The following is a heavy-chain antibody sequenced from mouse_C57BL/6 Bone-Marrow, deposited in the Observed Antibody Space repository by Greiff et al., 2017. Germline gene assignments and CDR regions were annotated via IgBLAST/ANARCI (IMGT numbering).Heavy chain of an antibody. V-gene: IGHV1-18*01. Sequence: VQLKESGPELVKPGASVKIPCKASGYTFTDYNMDWVKQSHGKSLEWIGDINPNNGGTIYNQKFKGKATLTVDKSSSTAYMELRSLTSEDTAVYYCARSSTTVVVDWYFDVWGTGTTVTVSS. CDR3: ARSSTTVVVDWYFDV. D-gene: IGHD1-1*01. CDR1: GYTFTDYN. CDR2: INPNNGGT. J-gene: IGHJ1*03.